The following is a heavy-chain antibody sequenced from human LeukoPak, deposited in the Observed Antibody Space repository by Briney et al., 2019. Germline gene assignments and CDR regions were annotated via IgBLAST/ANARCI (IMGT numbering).Heavy chain of an antibody. D-gene: IGHD3-10*01. Sequence: GASVKVSCKASGYIFTSYNIYWVRQAPGQGLEWMGIINPSGGSTNYAQKFQGRVTMTRDTSTSTVYMELSSLRSEDTAVYYCARGPRLWFGELSQYHYWGQGTLVTVSS. J-gene: IGHJ4*02. CDR3: ARGPRLWFGELSQYHY. V-gene: IGHV1-46*01. CDR2: INPSGGST. CDR1: GYIFTSYN.